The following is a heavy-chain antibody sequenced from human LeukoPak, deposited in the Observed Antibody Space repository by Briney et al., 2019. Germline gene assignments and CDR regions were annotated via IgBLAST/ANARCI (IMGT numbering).Heavy chain of an antibody. CDR3: AILGATYNWFDP. V-gene: IGHV1-2*02. J-gene: IGHJ5*02. D-gene: IGHD1-26*01. Sequence: ASVKVSCKASGYTFTGYYMHWVRQAPGQGLELMGWINPNSGGTNYAQKFQGRVTMTRDTSISTAYMELSRLRSDDTAVYYCAILGATYNWFDPWGQGTLVTVSS. CDR1: GYTFTGYY. CDR2: INPNSGGT.